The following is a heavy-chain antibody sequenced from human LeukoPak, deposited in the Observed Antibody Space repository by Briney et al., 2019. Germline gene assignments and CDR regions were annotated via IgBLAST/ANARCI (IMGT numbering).Heavy chain of an antibody. Sequence: ASVKVSCKVSGYTLTELSMHWVRQAPGKGLEWMGGFDPEDGETIYAQKFQGRVTMTEDTSTDTACMELSSLRSEDTAVYYCATDGQFWSGKFDYWGQGTLVTVSS. CDR3: ATDGQFWSGKFDY. J-gene: IGHJ4*02. D-gene: IGHD3-3*01. V-gene: IGHV1-24*01. CDR1: GYTLTELS. CDR2: FDPEDGET.